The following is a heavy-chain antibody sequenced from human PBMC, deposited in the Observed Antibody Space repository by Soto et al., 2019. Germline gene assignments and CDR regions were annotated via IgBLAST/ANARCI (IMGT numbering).Heavy chain of an antibody. CDR1: GFTFSSYA. CDR3: AREMWVYAIAWSRQKKYYWYFDL. J-gene: IGHJ2*01. Sequence: GGSLRLSCAASGFTFSSYAMHWVRQAPGKGLEWVAVISYDGSNKYYADSVKGRFTISRDNSKNTLYLQMNSLRAEDTAVYYCAREMWVYAIAWSRQKKYYWYFDLWGRGTLVTVSS. CDR2: ISYDGSNK. V-gene: IGHV3-30-3*01. D-gene: IGHD2-8*01.